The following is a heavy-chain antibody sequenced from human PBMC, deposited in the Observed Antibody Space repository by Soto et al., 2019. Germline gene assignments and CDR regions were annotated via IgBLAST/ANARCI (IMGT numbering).Heavy chain of an antibody. Sequence: QVQLVESGGGVVQPGRSLRLSCAASGFTFSSYAMHWVRQAPGKGLEWVAVISYDGSNKYYADSVKGRFTISRDNSKNXLYLQMNSLRAEDTAVYYCAREADNSDGDLDAFDIWGQGTMVTVSS. CDR3: AREADNSDGDLDAFDI. J-gene: IGHJ3*02. V-gene: IGHV3-30-3*01. CDR2: ISYDGSNK. D-gene: IGHD7-27*01. CDR1: GFTFSSYA.